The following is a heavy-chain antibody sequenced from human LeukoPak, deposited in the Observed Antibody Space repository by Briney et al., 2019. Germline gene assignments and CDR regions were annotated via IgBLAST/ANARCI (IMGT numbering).Heavy chain of an antibody. J-gene: IGHJ4*02. CDR1: GFTFSSYA. CDR3: AKGGATSASPSDY. Sequence: GALRLSCAASGFTFSSYAMSWVRQAPGKGLEWVSSISSSGISTYYTDSVKGRFTISRDNSKSTLYLQMSSLRAEDTAVYYCAKGGATSASPSDYWGQGTLATVSS. D-gene: IGHD1-26*01. V-gene: IGHV3-23*01. CDR2: ISSSGIST.